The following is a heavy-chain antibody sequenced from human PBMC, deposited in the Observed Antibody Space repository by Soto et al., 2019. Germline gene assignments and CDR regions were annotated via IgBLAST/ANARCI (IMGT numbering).Heavy chain of an antibody. D-gene: IGHD3-22*01. CDR1: GGSISSSSYY. CDR2: IYYSGST. CDR3: ARHLYQISITRIVVASFDY. Sequence: PSETRSLTCTVSGGSISSSSYYWGWIRQPPGKGLEWIGSIYYSGSTYYNPSLKSRVTISVDTSKNQFSLKLGSVTAADTAVYYCARHLYQISITRIVVASFDYWGQGSLVIVSS. V-gene: IGHV4-39*01. J-gene: IGHJ4*02.